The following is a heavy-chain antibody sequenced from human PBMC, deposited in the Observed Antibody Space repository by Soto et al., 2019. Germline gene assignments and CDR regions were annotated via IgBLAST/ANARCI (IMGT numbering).Heavy chain of an antibody. CDR2: IKDGGRT. Sequence: QVQLQQWGAGLLKPSETLSLNCAVNGGSLSGYYWSWIRQPPGKGLEWIGEIKDGGRTNYSPSLKSRDTISSDTSNNQFSMRLYSVTAAETGVYYCARGQEGVVATHWDQGTLVTVSS. J-gene: IGHJ4*02. CDR1: GGSLSGYY. D-gene: IGHD5-12*01. CDR3: ARGQEGVVATH. V-gene: IGHV4-34*01.